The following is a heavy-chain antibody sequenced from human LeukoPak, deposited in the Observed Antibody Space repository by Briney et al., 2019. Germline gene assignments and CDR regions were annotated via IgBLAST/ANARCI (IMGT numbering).Heavy chain of an antibody. CDR2: FMSCCSYI. D-gene: IGHD6-19*01. CDR3: ARESPGVAGTHY. Sequence: GSLKLSGAASGFNFSSHSLNWVPQASGKGLEWVSSFMSCCSYIYYGSSVKGRFPNSRGQAKNSLYLEMNSLGAEGTAVYYCARESPGVAGTHYWGQEPLVRVSS. CDR1: GFNFSSHS. J-gene: IGHJ4*02. V-gene: IGHV3-21*01.